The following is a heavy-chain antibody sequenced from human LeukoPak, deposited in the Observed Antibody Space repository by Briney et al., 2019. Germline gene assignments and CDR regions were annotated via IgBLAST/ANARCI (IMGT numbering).Heavy chain of an antibody. CDR1: GSTFSSYW. CDR3: ARLWTDYYDSSGYYYDDY. J-gene: IGHJ4*02. Sequence: GGSLRLSCAASGSTFSSYWMSWVRQAPGKGLEWVANIKQDGSEKYYVDSVKGRFTISRDNAKNSLYLQMNSLRAEDTAVYYCARLWTDYYDSSGYYYDDYWGQGTLVTVSS. D-gene: IGHD3-22*01. CDR2: IKQDGSEK. V-gene: IGHV3-7*01.